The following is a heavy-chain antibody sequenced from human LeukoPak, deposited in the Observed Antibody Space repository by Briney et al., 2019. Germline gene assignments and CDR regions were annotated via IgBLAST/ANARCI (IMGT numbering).Heavy chain of an antibody. D-gene: IGHD3-22*01. CDR1: GFTFSSYT. CDR3: SRVFPYYFDISGYPVSYFDY. V-gene: IGHV3-30-3*01. Sequence: GRSLRLSCAASGFTFSSYTMHWVRQAPGKGLEWVAVISFDGSNKYYADSVKGRFTITRDNSKNTLYLQMNSLRAEDTAVYYCSRVFPYYFDISGYPVSYFDYWGQGTLVTVSS. J-gene: IGHJ4*02. CDR2: ISFDGSNK.